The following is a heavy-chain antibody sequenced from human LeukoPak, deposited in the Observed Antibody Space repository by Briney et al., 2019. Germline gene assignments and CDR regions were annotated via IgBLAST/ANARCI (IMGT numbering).Heavy chain of an antibody. J-gene: IGHJ2*01. V-gene: IGHV4-59*01. CDR3: ARDGLAAATLHWCFDL. CDR2: FYSSGST. CDR1: GGSIRSYY. D-gene: IGHD2-15*01. Sequence: SETLSLTCTVSGGSIRSYYWSWIRQFPGKGLEWIGYFYSSGSTNYNPSLKSRVTISVDTSKNQFSLKLSSVTAADTAVYYCARDGLAAATLHWCFDLWGRGTLVTVSS.